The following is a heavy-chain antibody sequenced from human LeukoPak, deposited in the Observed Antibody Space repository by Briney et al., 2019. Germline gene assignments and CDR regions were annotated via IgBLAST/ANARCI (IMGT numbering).Heavy chain of an antibody. Sequence: SETLSLTCTVSGGSINSGDYYWVWIRQPPGKGLEWIGEINHSGSTNYNPSLKSRVTISVDTSKNQFSLKLSSVTAADTAVYYCASEGVAAAGTWFDPWGQGTLVTVSS. D-gene: IGHD6-13*01. CDR2: INHSGST. J-gene: IGHJ5*02. CDR3: ASEGVAAAGTWFDP. V-gene: IGHV4-39*07. CDR1: GGSINSGDYY.